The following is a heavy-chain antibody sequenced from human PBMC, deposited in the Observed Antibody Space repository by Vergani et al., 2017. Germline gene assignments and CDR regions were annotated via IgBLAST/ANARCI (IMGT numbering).Heavy chain of an antibody. J-gene: IGHJ6*03. D-gene: IGHD6-25*01. CDR2: IFYSGTT. Sequence: QVQLQESGPGVVKPSQTLSLTCAVSGGSISSGDHCWTWIRQRPGKGLEWIGYIFYSGTTYDNPSLRSRLTISVDTSQNPCSLKLRSVTAADTAVYYCARVDTQVPATSHFYYMDVWGKGTTVVVSS. V-gene: IGHV4-31*11. CDR1: GGSISSGDHC. CDR3: ARVDTQVPATSHFYYMDV.